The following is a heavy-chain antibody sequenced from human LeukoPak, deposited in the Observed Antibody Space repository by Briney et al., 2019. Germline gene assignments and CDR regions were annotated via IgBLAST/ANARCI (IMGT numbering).Heavy chain of an antibody. Sequence: SDTLSLTCTVSGGSISSYYWSWIRQPPGKGLEWIGYIYYSGSTNYNPSLKSRVTISVDTSKNQFSLKLSSVTAADTAVYYCASGVTGTTVDYWGQGTLVTVSS. J-gene: IGHJ4*02. CDR2: IYYSGST. CDR3: ASGVTGTTVDY. V-gene: IGHV4-59*01. CDR1: GGSISSYY. D-gene: IGHD1-7*01.